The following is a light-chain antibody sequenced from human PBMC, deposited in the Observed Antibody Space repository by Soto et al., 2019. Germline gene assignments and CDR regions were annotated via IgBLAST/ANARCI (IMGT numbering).Light chain of an antibody. CDR1: QSVSSSY. V-gene: IGKV3-20*01. Sequence: EIVLTQSPGTLSSSPGERATLSCRASQSVSSSYLAWYQQKPGQAPRLLIYGASSRATGIPDRFSGSGSGTDFTLTISRLEPEDFAVYYCQQYGSWITFGQGTRLEIK. CDR2: GAS. J-gene: IGKJ5*01. CDR3: QQYGSWIT.